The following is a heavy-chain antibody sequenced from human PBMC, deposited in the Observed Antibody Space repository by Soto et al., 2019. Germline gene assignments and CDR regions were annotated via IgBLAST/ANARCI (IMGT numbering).Heavy chain of an antibody. CDR1: GGTFSSYT. CDR3: ARDLLIDYGDMLEHPDY. J-gene: IGHJ4*02. V-gene: IGHV1-69*08. D-gene: IGHD4-17*01. Sequence: QVQLVQSGAEVKKPGSSVKVSCKASGGTFSSYTISWVRQAPGQGLEWMGRIIPILGIANYAQKFQGRVTITADKSTSTAYMELSSLRSEDTAVYYCARDLLIDYGDMLEHPDYWGQGTLVTVSS. CDR2: IIPILGIA.